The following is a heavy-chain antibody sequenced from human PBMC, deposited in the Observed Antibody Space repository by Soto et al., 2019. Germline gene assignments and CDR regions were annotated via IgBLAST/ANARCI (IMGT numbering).Heavy chain of an antibody. V-gene: IGHV1-58*01. CDR1: GFTFTSSA. Sequence: ASVKVSCKASGFTFTSSAVQGVRQARGQRLEWIGWIVVGSGNTNYAQKFQERVTITRDMSTSTAYMELSSLRSEDTAVYYCAALYYSPRISHQTSTLNFDSWGQGNLVTVSS. J-gene: IGHJ4*02. D-gene: IGHD2-15*01. CDR3: AALYYSPRISHQTSTLNFDS. CDR2: IVVGSGNT.